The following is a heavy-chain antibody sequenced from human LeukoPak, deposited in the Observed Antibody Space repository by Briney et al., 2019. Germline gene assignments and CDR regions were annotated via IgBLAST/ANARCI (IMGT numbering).Heavy chain of an antibody. V-gene: IGHV1-2*02. CDR2: INPNSGGT. CDR1: GYTFTGYY. D-gene: IGHD1-26*01. CDR3: ARESGSYEGGDDAFDI. J-gene: IGHJ3*02. Sequence: GASVKVSCKASGYTFTGYYMHWVRQAPGLGLEWMGWINPNSGGTNYAQKFQGRVTMTRDTSISTAYMELSRLRSDDTAVYYCARESGSYEGGDDAFDIWGQGTMVTVSS.